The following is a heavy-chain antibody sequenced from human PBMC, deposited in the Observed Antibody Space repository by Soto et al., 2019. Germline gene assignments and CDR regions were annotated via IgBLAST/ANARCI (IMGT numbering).Heavy chain of an antibody. CDR2: ISSSGSTI. D-gene: IGHD3-9*01. Sequence: EVQLVESGGGLVQPGGSLRLSCAASGFTFSSYEMNWVRQAPGKGLEWVSYISSSGSTIYYADSVKGRFTISRDNAKNSLYLQMNSLRAEDTAVYYCARDHYDILTGRTNGMDVWGQGTTVTVSS. CDR3: ARDHYDILTGRTNGMDV. CDR1: GFTFSSYE. J-gene: IGHJ6*02. V-gene: IGHV3-48*03.